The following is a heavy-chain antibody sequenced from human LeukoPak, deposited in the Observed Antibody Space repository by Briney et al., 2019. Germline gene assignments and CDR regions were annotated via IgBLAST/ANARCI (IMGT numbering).Heavy chain of an antibody. CDR3: AREPLAWFGESSDAFDI. Sequence: APVKVSCKASGYTYTSYGISGVRQAPGQGLEWRGWSSAYNGNTNYAQKLQGRVTMTTDTSTSTAYMGLRRLRSDDTAVYYCAREPLAWFGESSDAFDIWGQGTMVTVSS. CDR1: GYTYTSYG. D-gene: IGHD3-10*01. V-gene: IGHV1-18*01. J-gene: IGHJ3*02. CDR2: SSAYNGNT.